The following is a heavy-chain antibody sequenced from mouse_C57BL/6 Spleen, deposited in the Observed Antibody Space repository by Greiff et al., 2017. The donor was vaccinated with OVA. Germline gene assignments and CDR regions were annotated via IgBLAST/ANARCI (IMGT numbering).Heavy chain of an antibody. V-gene: IGHV5-16*01. Sequence: EVKLVESEGGLVQPGSSMKLSCTASGFTFSDYYMAWVRQVPEKGLEWVANINYDGSSTYYLDSLKGRFIISRDNAKNILYLQMSSLKSEDTATYYCARVATVGDAMDYWGQGTSVTVSS. D-gene: IGHD1-1*01. CDR3: ARVATVGDAMDY. CDR2: INYDGSST. J-gene: IGHJ4*01. CDR1: GFTFSDYY.